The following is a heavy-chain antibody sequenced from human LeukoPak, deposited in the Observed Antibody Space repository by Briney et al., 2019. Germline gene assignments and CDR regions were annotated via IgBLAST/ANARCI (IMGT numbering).Heavy chain of an antibody. CDR2: IWYDGSNK. Sequence: PGRSLRLSCAASGFTFSSYGMHWVRQAPGKGLEWVAVIWYDGSNKYYADSVKGRFTISRDNSKNTLYLQMNSLRAEDTTVYYCAREHTGKDPEDYFDYWGQGTLVTVSS. CDR3: AREHTGKDPEDYFDY. CDR1: GFTFSSYG. J-gene: IGHJ4*02. D-gene: IGHD1-14*01. V-gene: IGHV3-33*01.